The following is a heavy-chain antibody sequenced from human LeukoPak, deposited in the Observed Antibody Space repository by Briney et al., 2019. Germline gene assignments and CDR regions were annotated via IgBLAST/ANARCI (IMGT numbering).Heavy chain of an antibody. CDR3: ARHSGSRDGFDI. CDR2: IYYSGST. Sequence: PSETLSLTCTVSGGSLSSFYWSWVRQPPGKGLEWIGYIYYSGSTNYNPSLKRRVTISVDTSKNQFSLKLSSVTAADTAVYYCARHSGSRDGFDIWGQGTMVTVSS. J-gene: IGHJ3*02. V-gene: IGHV4-59*08. CDR1: GGSLSSFY. D-gene: IGHD1-26*01.